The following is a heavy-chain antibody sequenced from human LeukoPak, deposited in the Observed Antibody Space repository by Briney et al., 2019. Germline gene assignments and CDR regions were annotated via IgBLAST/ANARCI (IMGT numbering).Heavy chain of an antibody. CDR3: ARGPTTTIVVAHFQH. J-gene: IGHJ1*01. CDR1: GFTFSSYA. D-gene: IGHD3-22*01. V-gene: IGHV3-30-3*01. Sequence: GSLRLSCAASGFTFSSYAMHWVRQAPGKGLEWVAVISYDGSNKYYADSVKGRFTISRDNSKNTLYLQMNSLRAEDTAVYYCARGPTTTIVVAHFQHWGQGTLVTVSS. CDR2: ISYDGSNK.